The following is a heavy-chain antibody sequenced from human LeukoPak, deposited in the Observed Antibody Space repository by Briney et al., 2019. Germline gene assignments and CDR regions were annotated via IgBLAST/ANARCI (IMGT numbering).Heavy chain of an antibody. CDR1: GFTFSSYG. Sequence: GGSLRLSCAASGFTFSSYGMSWVRQAPGKGLEWVSSISSSSSYINYADSVRGRFTISRDNAKNSLFLQMDSLRGEDTAVYYCARCTTGKTFGSLREIKKSREIDYWGQGTLVTVSS. V-gene: IGHV3-21*01. CDR3: ARCTTGKTFGSLREIKKSREIDY. D-gene: IGHD1-1*01. J-gene: IGHJ4*02. CDR2: ISSSSSYI.